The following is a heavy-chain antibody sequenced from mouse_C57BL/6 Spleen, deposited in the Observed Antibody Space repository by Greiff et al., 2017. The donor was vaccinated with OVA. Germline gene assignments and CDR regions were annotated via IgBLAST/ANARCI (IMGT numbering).Heavy chain of an antibody. CDR2: INPKSGTT. CDR1: GYSFTDYN. J-gene: IGHJ1*03. Sequence: VQLQQSGPELVKPGASVKISCKASGYSFTDYNMNWVKQSPGKSLEWIGVINPKSGTTSYNQKFKGKATLTVDKSSSTAYMQLKILTSEDSAVDYYESEGITTVGRYFDVWGTGTTVTVSS. D-gene: IGHD1-1*01. V-gene: IGHV1-39*01. CDR3: ESEGITTVGRYFDV.